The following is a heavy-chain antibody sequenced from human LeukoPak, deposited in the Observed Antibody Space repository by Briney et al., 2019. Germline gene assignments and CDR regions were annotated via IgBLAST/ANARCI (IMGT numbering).Heavy chain of an antibody. CDR3: ARGRAAAGHFDL. V-gene: IGHV3-11*04. CDR1: GFTFSAYT. CDR2: ISNGDNTI. J-gene: IGHJ4*02. D-gene: IGHD6-13*01. Sequence: PGGSLRLSCAASGFTFSAYTMSWIRQAPGKGLEWLSYISNGDNTIYYADSVKGRFTISRDNAKNSLYLQMNSLRAEDTAVYYCARGRAAAGHFDLWGQGTLVTVSS.